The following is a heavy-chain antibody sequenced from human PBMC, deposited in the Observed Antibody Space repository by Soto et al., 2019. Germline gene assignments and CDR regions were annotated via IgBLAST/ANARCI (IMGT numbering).Heavy chain of an antibody. CDR2: ISYDGSNK. Sequence: GGSLRLSCAASGFTFSSYGMHWVRQAPGKGLEWVAVISYDGSNKYYADSVKGRFTISRDNSKNTLYLQMNSLRAEDTAVYYCAKDGTRHYGDYQYYFDYWGQGTLVTVSS. D-gene: IGHD4-17*01. V-gene: IGHV3-30*18. CDR1: GFTFSSYG. J-gene: IGHJ4*02. CDR3: AKDGTRHYGDYQYYFDY.